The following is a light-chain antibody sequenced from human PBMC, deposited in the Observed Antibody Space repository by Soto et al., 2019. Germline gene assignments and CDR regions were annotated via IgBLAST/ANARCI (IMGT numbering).Light chain of an antibody. Sequence: QAVVTQEPSLTVSPGGTVTLTCGSSTGDVTNGRWPYWFQQRPGQVPRTLIHDTSNKHSWTPARFSGSLLGGKAALPLSGAQPGDEAAYYCLLFYDGVAVFGGGTQLTVL. J-gene: IGLJ7*01. CDR3: LLFYDGVAV. CDR1: TGDVTNGRW. CDR2: DTS. V-gene: IGLV7-46*01.